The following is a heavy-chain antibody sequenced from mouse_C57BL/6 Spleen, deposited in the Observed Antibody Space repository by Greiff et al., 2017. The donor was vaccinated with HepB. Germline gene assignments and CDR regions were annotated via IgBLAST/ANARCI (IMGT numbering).Heavy chain of an antibody. CDR2: IRLKSDNYAT. D-gene: IGHD2-5*01. CDR3: TDSRGGYSNWYFDV. Sequence: EVQLVESGGGLVQPGGSMKLSCVASGFTFSNYWMNWVRQSPEKGLEWVAQIRLKSDNYATHYAESVKGRFTISRDDSKSSVYLQMNNLRAEDTGIYYCTDSRGGYSNWYFDVWGTGTTVTVSS. CDR1: GFTFSNYW. J-gene: IGHJ1*03. V-gene: IGHV6-3*01.